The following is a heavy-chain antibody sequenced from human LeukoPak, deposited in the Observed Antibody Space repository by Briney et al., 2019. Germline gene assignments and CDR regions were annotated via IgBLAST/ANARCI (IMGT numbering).Heavy chain of an antibody. V-gene: IGHV4-59*08. J-gene: IGHJ4*02. CDR3: ARLSALDGAIFGVVITQDPFDY. D-gene: IGHD3-3*01. CDR1: GGSISSYY. CDR2: IYYSGST. Sequence: SETLSLTCTVSGGSISSYYWSWIRQPPGKGLEWIGYIYYSGSTNYNPSLKSRVTISVDTSKNQFSLKLSSVTAADTAVYYCARLSALDGAIFGVVITQDPFDYWGQGTLVTVSS.